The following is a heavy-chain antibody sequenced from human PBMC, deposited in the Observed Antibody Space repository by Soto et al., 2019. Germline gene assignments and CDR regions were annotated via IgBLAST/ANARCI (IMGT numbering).Heavy chain of an antibody. CDR1: GFMFSNHG. J-gene: IGHJ4*02. CDR2: IWSDGNNK. CDR3: VRGYNWNDEASDY. V-gene: IGHV3-33*01. Sequence: QVQLVESGGGVVQPGRSLRLSCAASGFMFSNHGMHWVRQAPGKGLEWVAVIWSDGNNKYYADSVKGRFTISRDNFKESVYLEMDSLRGGDTAVYYCVRGYNWNDEASDYWGQGTLVTVSS. D-gene: IGHD1-1*01.